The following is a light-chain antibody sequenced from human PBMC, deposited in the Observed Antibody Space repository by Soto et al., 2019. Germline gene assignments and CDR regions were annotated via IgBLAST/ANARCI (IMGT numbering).Light chain of an antibody. CDR2: RNN. Sequence: QSVLTQPPSASGTPGQRVTISCSGSSSNIGTNYVYWYQHLPGTAPKLLIYRNNQRPSGVPDRFSGSKSGTSASLAISGLRSEDEADYYCSSYTTSSTRVFGGGTKLTVL. CDR3: SSYTTSSTRV. J-gene: IGLJ3*02. V-gene: IGLV1-47*01. CDR1: SSNIGTNY.